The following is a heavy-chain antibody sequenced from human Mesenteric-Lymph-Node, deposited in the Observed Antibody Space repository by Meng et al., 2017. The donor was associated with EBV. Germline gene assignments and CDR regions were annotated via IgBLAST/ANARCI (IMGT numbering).Heavy chain of an antibody. CDR1: GGSFSGYY. CDR3: ASSKEAYDYVWGSYFY. D-gene: IGHD3-16*01. J-gene: IGHJ4*02. Sequence: HGKLHRWGAGLLQPSETPSPTCAVYGGSFSGYYWSWIRQPPGKGLEWIGEINHSGSTNYNPSLKSRVTISVDTSKNQFSLKLSSVTAADTAVYYCASSKEAYDYVWGSYFYWGQGTLVTVSS. CDR2: INHSGST. V-gene: IGHV4-34*01.